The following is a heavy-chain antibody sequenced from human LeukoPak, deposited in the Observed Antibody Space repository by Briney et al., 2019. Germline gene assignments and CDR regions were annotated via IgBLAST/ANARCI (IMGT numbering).Heavy chain of an antibody. D-gene: IGHD3-22*01. CDR3: AGLVGRYSSGLYYYYFDY. Sequence: SETVSLTCTVSGDSINSVDLWSWVRQPPGKGLEWIGEMYLNGTTHSNPSVKSRVTISIDKSKNQFFLNLSSVTAADTAVYYCAGLVGRYSSGLYYYYFDYWGQGTLVTVSS. J-gene: IGHJ4*02. CDR1: GDSINSVDL. V-gene: IGHV4-4*02. CDR2: MYLNGTT.